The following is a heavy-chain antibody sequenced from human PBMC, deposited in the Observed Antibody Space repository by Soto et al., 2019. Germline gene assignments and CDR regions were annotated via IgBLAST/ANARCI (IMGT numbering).Heavy chain of an antibody. CDR2: ITRDSGTI. Sequence: PGGSLRLSCAASGFSFSSYEMIWVRQAPGKGLECVSYITRDSGTIHYADSVQGRFTISRDNARNSLYLQMSSLRAEDTAVYYCANVCTDYSGVQYCGQGTQVTVSS. D-gene: IGHD2-8*02. J-gene: IGHJ4*02. CDR3: ANVCTDYSGVQY. CDR1: GFSFSSYE. V-gene: IGHV3-48*03.